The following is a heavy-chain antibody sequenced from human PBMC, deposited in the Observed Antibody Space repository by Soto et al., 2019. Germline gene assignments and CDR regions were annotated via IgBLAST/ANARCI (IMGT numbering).Heavy chain of an antibody. CDR3: GKMAWLGDLSGHDF. D-gene: IGHD3-10*01. J-gene: IGHJ4*02. CDR2: ITGSGGNT. Sequence: EVQLLESGGGLVQPGGSLRLSCAASGFTFRNYVMTWVRQAPGKGLEWLSTITGSGGNTYYADSVRGRFVISRDNSKDTLYLQMDSLGAEDTAVYYCGKMAWLGDLSGHDFWGQGTLVTVSS. CDR1: GFTFRNYV. V-gene: IGHV3-23*01.